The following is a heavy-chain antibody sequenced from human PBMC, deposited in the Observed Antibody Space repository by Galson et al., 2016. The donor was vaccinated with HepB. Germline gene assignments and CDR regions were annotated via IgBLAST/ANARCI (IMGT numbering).Heavy chain of an antibody. Sequence: SLRLSCAASGFTFSSYSMNWVRQAPGKGLEWVSSISSSSSYIYYADSVKGRFTISRDNAKNSLYLQKNSLRAEDTAVYYCASRNSYGWFYYYGMDVWGKGTTVTVSS. D-gene: IGHD5-18*01. CDR2: ISSSSSYI. CDR1: GFTFSSYS. J-gene: IGHJ6*04. CDR3: ASRNSYGWFYYYGMDV. V-gene: IGHV3-21*01.